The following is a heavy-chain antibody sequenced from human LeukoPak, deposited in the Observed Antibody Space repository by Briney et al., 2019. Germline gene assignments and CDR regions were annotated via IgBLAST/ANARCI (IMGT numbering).Heavy chain of an antibody. CDR3: ARHFYGSGSYYNVLNWFDP. D-gene: IGHD3-10*01. J-gene: IGHJ5*02. Sequence: SETLSLTCAVYGGSFSGYYWSWIRQPPGKGLEWIGEINHSGSTNYNPSLKSRVTISVDTSKNQFSLKLSSVTAADTAVYYCARHFYGSGSYYNVLNWFDPWGQGTLVTVSS. CDR2: INHSGST. CDR1: GGSFSGYY. V-gene: IGHV4-34*01.